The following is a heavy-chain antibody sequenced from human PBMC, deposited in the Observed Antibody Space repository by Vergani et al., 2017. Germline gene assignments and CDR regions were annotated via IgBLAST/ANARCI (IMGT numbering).Heavy chain of an antibody. V-gene: IGHV1-46*01. D-gene: IGHD1-26*01. Sequence: QVQLVQSGAEVKKPGASVKVSCKASGYTFTSYYMHWVRQAPGQGLEWMGIINPSGGSTSYAQKFQGRVTMTRDTSTSTAYMELSSLRSEDTAVYYCANQARGSYYWVYWGQGTLVTVSS. CDR1: GYTFTSYY. CDR2: INPSGGST. J-gene: IGHJ4*02. CDR3: ANQARGSYYWVY.